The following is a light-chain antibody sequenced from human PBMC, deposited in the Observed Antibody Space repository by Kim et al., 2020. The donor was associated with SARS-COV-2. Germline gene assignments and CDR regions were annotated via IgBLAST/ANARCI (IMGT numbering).Light chain of an antibody. V-gene: IGKV1-39*01. CDR3: QQGSST. J-gene: IGKJ2*01. CDR2: AAS. Sequence: DIQMTQSPSSLSASVGDRVTITCRASQSISTYLNWYQQRPGKAPKLLIYAASSLPSGVPSRFSGSGSGTDFTLTISSLQPEDFATYYCQQGSSTFGQGTKLEI. CDR1: QSISTY.